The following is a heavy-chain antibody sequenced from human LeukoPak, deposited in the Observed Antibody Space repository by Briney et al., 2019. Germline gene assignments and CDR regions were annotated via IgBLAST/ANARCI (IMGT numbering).Heavy chain of an antibody. D-gene: IGHD2-15*01. Sequence: SETLSLTCTVSGGSISSFHWSWIRQPPGRGLEWIGFNHNTGNTNYNPSLYSRVTISVDTSKNQFSLRLSSVTAADTAVYFCAKHVHCSGGSCYRYGMDVWGQGTTVTVSS. J-gene: IGHJ6*02. CDR2: NHNTGNT. CDR1: GGSISSFH. V-gene: IGHV4-59*08. CDR3: AKHVHCSGGSCYRYGMDV.